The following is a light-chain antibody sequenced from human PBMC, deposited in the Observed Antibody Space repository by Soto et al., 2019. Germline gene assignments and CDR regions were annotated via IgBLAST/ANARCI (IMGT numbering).Light chain of an antibody. CDR1: SSNLGANSD. Sequence: HSARTHPPSVSAAPGQKVTISCTGSSSNLGANSDVHWYQQLAGAAPKLLIYGTSNRPSGVSDRFSGSKSGTSASLAITGLQAEDEADYYCQSYDNSLSGFYVFGTGTTVTVL. V-gene: IGLV1-40*01. CDR2: GTS. J-gene: IGLJ1*01. CDR3: QSYDNSLSGFYV.